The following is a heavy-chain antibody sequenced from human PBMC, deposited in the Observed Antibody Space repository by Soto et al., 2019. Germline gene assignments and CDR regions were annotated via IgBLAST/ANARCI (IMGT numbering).Heavy chain of an antibody. J-gene: IGHJ4*02. D-gene: IGHD1-26*01. CDR2: ISGSSDNI. Sequence: EVQLLESGGGLVQPGGSLRVSCAASGFTFSSYAMTWVRQAPGKGLEWVSSISGSSDNIYYADSVKGGFTISRDNSKSTLYLQMNSLRAEDTAVYYCARVKGRYSGSYSLSHFDYWGQGTLVTVSS. CDR3: ARVKGRYSGSYSLSHFDY. CDR1: GFTFSSYA. V-gene: IGHV3-23*01.